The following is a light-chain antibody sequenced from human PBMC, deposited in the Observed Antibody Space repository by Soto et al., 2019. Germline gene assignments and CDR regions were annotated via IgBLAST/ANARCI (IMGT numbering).Light chain of an antibody. CDR2: WAS. CDR1: QSVLYSSNNKNY. J-gene: IGKJ3*01. Sequence: DIVMTQSPDSLAVSLGERATINCKSSQSVLYSSNNKNYLAWYQQKPGQPPKLLIYWASTRESGVPDRFSGSGSGTDFTLTIGSLQAEDVAVYYCQQYYNIPFPFGPGTKVDVK. CDR3: QQYYNIPFP. V-gene: IGKV4-1*01.